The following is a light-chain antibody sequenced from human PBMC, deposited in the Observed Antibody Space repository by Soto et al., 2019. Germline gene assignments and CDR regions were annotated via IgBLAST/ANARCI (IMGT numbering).Light chain of an antibody. CDR2: DVS. J-gene: IGLJ3*02. CDR3: CSYGGSYTWV. Sequence: QSALTQPRSVSGSPGLSVTISCTGASGDVGGYNFVSWYQQHPGKAPTLMIFDVSQRPSGVPDRFSGSKSGNTASLTISGLQAEDEADYYCCSYGGSYTWVFGGGTQLTVL. V-gene: IGLV2-11*01. CDR1: SGDVGGYNF.